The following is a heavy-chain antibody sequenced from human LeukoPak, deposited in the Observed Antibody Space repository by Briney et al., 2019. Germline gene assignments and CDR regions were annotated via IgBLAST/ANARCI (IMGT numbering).Heavy chain of an antibody. J-gene: IGHJ5*02. CDR1: GGSISSGGYY. CDR3: ARVYSSSWTRWFDP. Sequence: PSETLSLTCTVSGGSISSGGYYWSWIRQHPGKGLEWIGYIYYSGSTYYNPSLKSRVTISVDTSKNQFSLKLSSLTAADTAVYYCARVYSSSWTRWFDPWGQGTLVTVSS. V-gene: IGHV4-31*03. CDR2: IYYSGST. D-gene: IGHD6-13*01.